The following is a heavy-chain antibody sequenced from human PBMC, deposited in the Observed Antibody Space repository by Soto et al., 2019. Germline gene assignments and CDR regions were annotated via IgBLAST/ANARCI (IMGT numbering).Heavy chain of an antibody. CDR1: GFTFSSYG. CDR3: ARDVNPRWYYAFDI. D-gene: IGHD6-13*01. Sequence: GGSLRLSCAASGFTFSSYGMHWVRQAPGKGLEWVAVIWYDGSNKYYADSVKGRFTISRDNSKNTLYLQMNSLRAEDTAVYYCARDVNPRWYYAFDIWGQGTMVTVSS. J-gene: IGHJ3*02. CDR2: IWYDGSNK. V-gene: IGHV3-33*01.